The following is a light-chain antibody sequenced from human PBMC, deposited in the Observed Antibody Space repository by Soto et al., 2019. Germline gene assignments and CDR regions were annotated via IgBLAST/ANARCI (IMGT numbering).Light chain of an antibody. CDR1: TGAVTSGYY. Sequence: QAVVTQEPSLTVFPGGTVTLTCASNTGAVTSGYYPNWVQQKPGQPPRALIYRTSNKPSWTPARFSGSLLGGKAALTLSGVQPEDEAEYYCLLYDGSGQQVFGGGTKLTVL. V-gene: IGLV7-43*01. CDR2: RTS. CDR3: LLYDGSGQQV. J-gene: IGLJ3*02.